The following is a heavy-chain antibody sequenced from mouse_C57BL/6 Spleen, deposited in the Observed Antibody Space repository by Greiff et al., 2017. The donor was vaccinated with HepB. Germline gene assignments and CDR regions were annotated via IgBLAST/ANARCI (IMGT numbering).Heavy chain of an antibody. D-gene: IGHD1-1*01. CDR3: AREIYYYGRRDFDY. J-gene: IGHJ2*01. V-gene: IGHV5-17*01. Sequence: EVMLVESGGGLVKPGGSLKLSCAASGFTFSDYGMHWVRQAPEKGLEWVACISSGSSTIYYADTVKGRFTISRDNAKNTLFLQMTSLRSEDTAMYYCAREIYYYGRRDFDYWGQGTTLTVSS. CDR1: GFTFSDYG. CDR2: ISSGSSTI.